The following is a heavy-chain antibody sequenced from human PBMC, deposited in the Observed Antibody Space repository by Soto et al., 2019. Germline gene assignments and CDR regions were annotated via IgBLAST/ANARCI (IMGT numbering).Heavy chain of an antibody. CDR1: GFDFYSYA. D-gene: IGHD6-13*01. CDR3: AKAILAATMGPYAMDV. J-gene: IGHJ6*02. V-gene: IGHV3-30*18. Sequence: QVQLVESGGGVVQPGASLRLSCAASGFDFYSYAMHWVRQAPGKGLEWMGVISNDGSNVYYADFVKGRFTISRDRSKNTLFLQGDSLRGDDTATYYCAKAILAATMGPYAMDVWGQGTTVTVSS. CDR2: ISNDGSNV.